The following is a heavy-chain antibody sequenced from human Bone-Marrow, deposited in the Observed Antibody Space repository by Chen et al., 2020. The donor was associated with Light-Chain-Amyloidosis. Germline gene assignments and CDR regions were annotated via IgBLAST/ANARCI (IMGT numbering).Heavy chain of an antibody. D-gene: IGHD5-12*01. Sequence: EVQLEQSGPEVNKPGESLKISCKRSGYTFPNYWIGWVRPMPGKGLEWVGVIYPDVCNDSYSSSFEGKVTNSAEKALHPAYLQWGSLKGDDTAMYYCARRKDGYKLDHWGQGTLVTVSS. V-gene: IGHV5-51*01. CDR2: IYPDVCND. CDR1: GYTFPNYW. CDR3: ARRKDGYKLDH. J-gene: IGHJ4*02.